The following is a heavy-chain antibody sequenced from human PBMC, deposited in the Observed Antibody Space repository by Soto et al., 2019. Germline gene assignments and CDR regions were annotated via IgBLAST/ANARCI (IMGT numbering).Heavy chain of an antibody. Sequence: SVKVSCKASSYTFTGYYMHWVRQAPGQGLEWMGWINPNSGGTNYAQKFQGRVTMTRDTSISTAYMELSRLRSDDTAVYYCASVVTIFGVDPYYYGMDVWGQGTTVTVS. CDR3: ASVVTIFGVDPYYYGMDV. CDR1: SYTFTGYY. V-gene: IGHV1-2*02. CDR2: INPNSGGT. J-gene: IGHJ6*02. D-gene: IGHD3-3*01.